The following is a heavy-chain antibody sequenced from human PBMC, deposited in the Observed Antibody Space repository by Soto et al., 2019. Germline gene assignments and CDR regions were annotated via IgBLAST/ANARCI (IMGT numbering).Heavy chain of an antibody. CDR3: AKDLEYYDFWSGSINWYDP. Sequence: SVGSLRLSCAASGFTFSTYAMSWVRQAPGKGLEWVSTISGSDDSTYYADSVKGRFTISRDNSKNTLYLQMNSLRAEDTAVYYCAKDLEYYDFWSGSINWYDPWGQGTLVTVSS. D-gene: IGHD3-3*01. J-gene: IGHJ5*02. CDR2: ISGSDDST. CDR1: GFTFSTYA. V-gene: IGHV3-23*01.